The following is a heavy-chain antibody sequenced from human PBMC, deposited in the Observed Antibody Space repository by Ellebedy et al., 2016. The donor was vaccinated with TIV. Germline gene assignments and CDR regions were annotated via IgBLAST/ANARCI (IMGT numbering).Heavy chain of an antibody. D-gene: IGHD3-10*02. Sequence: ASVKVSCXASGGTFSNYAINWVRQAPGKGLEWMGGFDPEDGETIYAQKFQGRVTMTEDTSTDTAYMELSSLRSEDTAVYYCATSLFSNWFDPWGQGTLVTVSS. CDR3: ATSLFSNWFDP. CDR1: GGTFSNYA. J-gene: IGHJ5*02. CDR2: FDPEDGET. V-gene: IGHV1-24*01.